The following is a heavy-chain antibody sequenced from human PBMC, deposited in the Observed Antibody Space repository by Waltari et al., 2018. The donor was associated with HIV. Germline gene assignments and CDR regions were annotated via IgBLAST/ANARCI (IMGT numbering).Heavy chain of an antibody. CDR3: ANSLGRIVDY. J-gene: IGHJ4*02. CDR1: GLPFSSYP. V-gene: IGHV3-23*01. CDR2: ISGGGEST. Sequence: EVQLLESGGGWVQSGWYLRVYCADPGLPFSSYPMSWVRQAPGKGLEWVSGISGGGESTYYADSVKGRFTISRDNSKNTLYLQMNSLRAEDTAVYYCANSLGRIVDYWGQGTLVTVSS. D-gene: IGHD2-15*01.